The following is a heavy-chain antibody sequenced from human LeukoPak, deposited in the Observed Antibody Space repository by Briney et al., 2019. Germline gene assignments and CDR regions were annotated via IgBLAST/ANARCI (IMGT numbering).Heavy chain of an antibody. CDR1: GFTSNYW. D-gene: IGHD5-12*01. Sequence: PGGSLRLSCAAIGFTSNYWMHWVRPAPGKGLVWVSRISGDGSTTFYADSVKGRFTISRDNSKNTLYLQMNSLRAEDTAVYYCTRGYSGYGNFDCWGQGTLVTVSS. V-gene: IGHV3-74*01. J-gene: IGHJ4*02. CDR2: ISGDGSTT. CDR3: TRGYSGYGNFDC.